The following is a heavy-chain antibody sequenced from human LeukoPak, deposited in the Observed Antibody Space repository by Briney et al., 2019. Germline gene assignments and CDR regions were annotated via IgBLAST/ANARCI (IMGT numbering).Heavy chain of an antibody. Sequence: PGGSLRLSCAASGFTFSSYGMHWVRQAPGKGLEWVAVISYDGSNKYYADSVKGRFTISRDNSKNTLYLLMNSLRAEDTAVYYCAKLSVPYYDFWSGCFDYWGQGTLVTVSS. CDR1: GFTFSSYG. J-gene: IGHJ4*02. D-gene: IGHD3-3*01. CDR3: AKLSVPYYDFWSGCFDY. V-gene: IGHV3-30*18. CDR2: ISYDGSNK.